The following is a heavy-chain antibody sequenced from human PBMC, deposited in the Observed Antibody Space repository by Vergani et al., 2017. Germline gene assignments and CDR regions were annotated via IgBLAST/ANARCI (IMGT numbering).Heavy chain of an antibody. CDR1: FDSIRNLY. D-gene: IGHD6-19*01. CDR2: IHYSENT. J-gene: IGHJ5*02. V-gene: IGHV4-59*11. Sequence: QVQLQESGPGLVKSSETLSLTCSVSFDSIRNLYCNWIRQPPGKGLEWIGSIHYSENTNYNPSLKTRVTISVETSKNQFSLTLTSVTAADTAVYYCASDTHSGQRADRWGKGILVTVTS. CDR3: ASDTHSGQRADR.